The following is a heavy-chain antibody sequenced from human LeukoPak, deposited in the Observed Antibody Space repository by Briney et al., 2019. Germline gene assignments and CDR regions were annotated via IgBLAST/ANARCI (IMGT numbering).Heavy chain of an antibody. Sequence: ASVKVSCKASGYTFTSYGISWVRQAPGQGLEWMGGIIPIFSTANYAQKFQGRVTVTADESTSTAYMELSSLRSEDTAVYYCARNYGAMRDAFDIWGQGTMVTVSS. J-gene: IGHJ3*02. CDR3: ARNYGAMRDAFDI. V-gene: IGHV1-69*13. CDR1: GYTFTSYG. D-gene: IGHD4-17*01. CDR2: IIPIFSTA.